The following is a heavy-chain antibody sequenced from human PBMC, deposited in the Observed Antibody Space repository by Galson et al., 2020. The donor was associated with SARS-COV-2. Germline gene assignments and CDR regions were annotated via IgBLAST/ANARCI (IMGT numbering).Heavy chain of an antibody. CDR2: IFSNDEK. J-gene: IGHJ4*02. CDR3: ARIQGDYVWGSHRQYYFDY. D-gene: IGHD3-16*02. V-gene: IGHV2-26*01. CDR1: GFSLNNARMG. Sequence: SGPTLVKPTETLTLMCTVSGFSLNNARMGVTWFRQPPGKALEWLAHIFSNDEKSYSTSLNSRLTISKDTSKSQVVLTMTNMDPVDTATYYCARIQGDYVWGSHRQYYFDYWGQGTLVTVSS.